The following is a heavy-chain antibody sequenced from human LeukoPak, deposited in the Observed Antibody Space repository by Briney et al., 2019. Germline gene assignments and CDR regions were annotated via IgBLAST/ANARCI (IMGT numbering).Heavy chain of an antibody. CDR3: ASAPARATTRGLDAFDI. CDR2: MNPNSGNT. D-gene: IGHD5-12*01. CDR1: GYTFTSYD. V-gene: IGHV1-8*01. J-gene: IGHJ3*02. Sequence: GASVKVSCKASGYTFTSYDINWVRQANGQGLEWMGSMNPNSGNTGYAQKFQGRVTMTRNTSISTAYMELSSLRSEDTAVYYCASAPARATTRGLDAFDIWGQGTMVTVSS.